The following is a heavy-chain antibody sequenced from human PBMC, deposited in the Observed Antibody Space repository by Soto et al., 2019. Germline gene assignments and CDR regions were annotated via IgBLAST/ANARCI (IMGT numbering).Heavy chain of an antibody. Sequence: QVQLVQSGAEVKKPGASVKVSCKASGYTFTTYEINWLRQVPGQGLEWMGWRSPSSGNTGYVDQFRGRVTMTSNTSMTTAYMELSSLRSEDTAVYYCARVGGQLFGDHGMDVWGQGTTVTVSS. CDR1: GYTFTTYE. CDR2: RSPSSGNT. D-gene: IGHD3-10*01. CDR3: ARVGGQLFGDHGMDV. J-gene: IGHJ6*02. V-gene: IGHV1-8*01.